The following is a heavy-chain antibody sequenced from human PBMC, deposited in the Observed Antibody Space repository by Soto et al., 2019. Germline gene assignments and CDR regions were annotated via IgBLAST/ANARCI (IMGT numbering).Heavy chain of an antibody. CDR3: TTQYDFWSGYFIDD. CDR1: GFTFSNAW. D-gene: IGHD3-3*01. J-gene: IGHJ4*02. Sequence: GGSLRLSCAASGFTFSNAWMNWVRQAPWKGLEWVGRIKSKTDGGTTDYAAPVKGRFTISRDDSKNTLYLQMNSLKTEDTAVYYCTTQYDFWSGYFIDDRGKGTLVTVPS. V-gene: IGHV3-15*07. CDR2: IKSKTDGGTT.